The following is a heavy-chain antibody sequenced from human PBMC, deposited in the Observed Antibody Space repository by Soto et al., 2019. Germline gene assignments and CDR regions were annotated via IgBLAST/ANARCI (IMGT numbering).Heavy chain of an antibody. CDR1: GASIRSSSYY. J-gene: IGHJ6*03. V-gene: IGHV4-39*01. D-gene: IGHD6-6*01. CDR2: VFFTGKT. CDR3: ARHPIGSTYRNADYYYYMDV. Sequence: QLQLQESGPGLVRPSETLSLSCTVSGASIRSSSYYWGWARQPPGKGLEWIGNVFFTGKTYYNPALKSRVVMSPDTSQNQFSLKLSSVTAADTAVYYSARHPIGSTYRNADYYYYMDVWGKGTTVSVSS.